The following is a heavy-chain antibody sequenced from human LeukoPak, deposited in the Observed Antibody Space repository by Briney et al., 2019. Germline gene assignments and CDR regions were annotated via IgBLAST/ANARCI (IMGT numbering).Heavy chain of an antibody. J-gene: IGHJ4*02. CDR1: GYSISSGYY. D-gene: IGHD3-10*01. CDR2: IYHSGST. CDR3: ARLGDPHY. V-gene: IGHV4-38-2*01. Sequence: PSETLSLTCAVSGYSISSGYYWGWIRQPPGKGLEWIGSIYHSGSTYYNPSLKSRVTISVDTSKNQFSLKLSSVTAADTAVYYCARLGDPHYWDQGTLVTVSS.